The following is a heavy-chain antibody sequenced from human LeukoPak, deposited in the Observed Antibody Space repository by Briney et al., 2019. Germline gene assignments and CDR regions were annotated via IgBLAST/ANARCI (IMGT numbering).Heavy chain of an antibody. J-gene: IGHJ6*02. CDR2: ISSSSSYI. V-gene: IGHV3-21*01. CDR1: GFTFSSYS. CDR3: VRCFYLRYFDWLLSGAQYYYYGMDV. D-gene: IGHD3-9*01. Sequence: KSGGSLRLSCAASGFTFSSYSMNWVRQAPGKGLEWVSSISSSSSYIYYADSVKGRFTISRDNAKNSLYLQMNSLRAEDTAVYYCVRCFYLRYFDWLLSGAQYYYYGMDVWGQGTTVTVSS.